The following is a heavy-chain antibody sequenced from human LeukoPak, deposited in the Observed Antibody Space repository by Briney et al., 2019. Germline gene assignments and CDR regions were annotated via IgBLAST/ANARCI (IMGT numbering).Heavy chain of an antibody. V-gene: IGHV3-7*01. Sequence: QPGGSLRLSCAASGFTFSSYWMSWVRQAPGKGLEWVANIKQDGSEKYYVDSVRGRFTISRVNAKNSLYLQMNSLRAEDTAVYYCARNYYDSSGYWTPDYWGQGTLVTVSS. CDR2: IKQDGSEK. J-gene: IGHJ4*02. D-gene: IGHD3-22*01. CDR1: GFTFSSYW. CDR3: ARNYYDSSGYWTPDY.